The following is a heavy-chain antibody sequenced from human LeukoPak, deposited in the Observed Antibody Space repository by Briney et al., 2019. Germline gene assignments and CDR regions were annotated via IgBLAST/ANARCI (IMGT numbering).Heavy chain of an antibody. Sequence: SETLSLTCAVYGGSFSGYYWSWIRQPPGKGLEWIGYIYYSGSTYYNPSLKSRVTISVDTSKNQFSLKLSSVTAADTAVYYCARVGDFWSGYCYWYFDLWGRGTLVTVSS. V-gene: IGHV4-34*09. D-gene: IGHD3-3*01. CDR2: IYYSGST. CDR1: GGSFSGYY. CDR3: ARVGDFWSGYCYWYFDL. J-gene: IGHJ2*01.